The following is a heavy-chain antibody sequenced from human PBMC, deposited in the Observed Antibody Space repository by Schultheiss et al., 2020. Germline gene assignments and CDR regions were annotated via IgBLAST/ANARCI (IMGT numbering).Heavy chain of an antibody. V-gene: IGHV1-2*06. D-gene: IGHD3-9*01. CDR3: ARAADIMPFDY. CDR1: GYTFTGYY. J-gene: IGHJ4*02. Sequence: ASVKVSCKASGYTFTGYYMHWVRQAPGQGLEWMGRINPNSGGTNYAQKFQGRVTMTRDTSTSTVYMELSSLRSEDTAVYYCARAADIMPFDYWGQGTLVTVSS. CDR2: INPNSGGT.